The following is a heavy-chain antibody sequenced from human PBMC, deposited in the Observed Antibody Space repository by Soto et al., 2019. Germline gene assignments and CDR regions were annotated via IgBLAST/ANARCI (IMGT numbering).Heavy chain of an antibody. CDR1: GFTFSSYS. CDR2: ISSSSSTI. J-gene: IGHJ6*02. D-gene: IGHD3-22*01. CDR3: ARSSGGYYYDPFYYYYGMDV. Sequence: EVQLVESGGGLVQPGGSLRLSCAASGFTFSSYSMNWVRQAPGKGLEWVSYISSSSSTIYYADSVKGRFTISRDNAKNSLYLQMNSLRDEDTAVYYCARSSGGYYYDPFYYYYGMDVWGQGTTVTVSS. V-gene: IGHV3-48*02.